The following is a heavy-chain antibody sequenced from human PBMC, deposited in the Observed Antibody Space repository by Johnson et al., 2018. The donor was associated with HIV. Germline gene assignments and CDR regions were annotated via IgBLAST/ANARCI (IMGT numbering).Heavy chain of an antibody. CDR1: GFTFSTYA. CDR2: IIGSGDST. D-gene: IGHD6-13*01. J-gene: IGHJ3*02. CDR3: ARAIAAAGAFDI. V-gene: IGHV3-23*04. Sequence: VQLVESGGGVVQPGRSLRLSCAASGFTFSTYAMAWVRQAPGKGLEWVSTIIGSGDSTSYADSVWGRFTISRDNSKNTLYLQMNSLRAGDTAVYYCARAIAAAGAFDIWGQGTMVTVSS.